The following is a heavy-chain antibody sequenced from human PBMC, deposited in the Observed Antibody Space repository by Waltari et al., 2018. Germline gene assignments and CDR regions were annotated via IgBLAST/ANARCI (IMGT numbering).Heavy chain of an antibody. CDR3: AKRIVGGPFDV. J-gene: IGHJ3*01. D-gene: IGHD1-26*01. Sequence: QVHLVQSGAEVRTPGSSVKVSCEASGGSFGTYAITWVRQAPGQGLEWMAGIIPIFGTPNYAQKFQGRVNVAADELTNTAYMELSGLRSDDTAIYYCAKRIVGGPFDVWGQGTMVTVSS. CDR2: IIPIFGTP. V-gene: IGHV1-69*12. CDR1: GGSFGTYA.